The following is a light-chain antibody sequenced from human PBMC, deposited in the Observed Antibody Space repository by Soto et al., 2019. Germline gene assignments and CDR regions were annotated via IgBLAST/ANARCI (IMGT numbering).Light chain of an antibody. V-gene: IGKV1-5*03. CDR3: QHYNIYPYT. Sequence: DIQMTQSPSTLSASVGERVTITCRASQSIGSWLAWYQQKPGKAPKVLIYKASTLESGVPSRFSGSGSETEFSLTISSLQPDDSATYYCQHYNIYPYTFGQGTKLEI. CDR1: QSIGSW. CDR2: KAS. J-gene: IGKJ2*01.